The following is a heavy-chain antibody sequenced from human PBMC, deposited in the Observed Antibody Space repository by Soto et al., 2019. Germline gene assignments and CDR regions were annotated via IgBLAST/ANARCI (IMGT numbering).Heavy chain of an antibody. V-gene: IGHV3-7*01. Sequence: EVQLVDSGGDLVQPGGSLRLSCAASGFRFSNYWMSWVRQAPGKGLEWVANIKEDGSEKYYVDSVKGRFTISRDNAKNSLYLQMNSLRAEDTALYYCARHQVGHRVTDYWGQGTLVTVSS. CDR1: GFRFSNYW. CDR3: ARHQVGHRVTDY. J-gene: IGHJ4*02. CDR2: IKEDGSEK. D-gene: IGHD1-26*01.